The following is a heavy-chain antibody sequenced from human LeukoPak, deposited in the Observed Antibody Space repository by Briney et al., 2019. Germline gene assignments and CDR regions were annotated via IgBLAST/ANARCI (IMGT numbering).Heavy chain of an antibody. CDR3: ARHGIECSSADCYWAIARY. CDR2: IFHSGST. D-gene: IGHD2-21*01. V-gene: IGHV4-38-2*01. Sequence: PSETLSLTCAVSGYSISSGYYWGWIRQTPGKGLEWIGSIFHSGSTYYNPSLKSRVTISVDTSKNQFSLKLSSVTAADTAVHYCARHGIECSSADCYWAIARYWGQGTLVTVSS. J-gene: IGHJ4*02. CDR1: GYSISSGYY.